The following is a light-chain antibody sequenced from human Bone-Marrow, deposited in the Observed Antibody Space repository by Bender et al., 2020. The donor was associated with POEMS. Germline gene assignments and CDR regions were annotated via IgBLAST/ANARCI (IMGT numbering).Light chain of an antibody. CDR1: SSNMGAGYG. CDR3: QSYDISLSGWV. Sequence: QSVLTQPPSVSGAPGQTVTISCTGTSSNMGAGYGVNWHQQLPGTAPKLLIYNNENRPSGVPDRLSGSKSGTSASLAITGLQAEDEADYYCQSYDISLSGWVFGGGTKLTAL. CDR2: NNE. J-gene: IGLJ3*02. V-gene: IGLV1-40*01.